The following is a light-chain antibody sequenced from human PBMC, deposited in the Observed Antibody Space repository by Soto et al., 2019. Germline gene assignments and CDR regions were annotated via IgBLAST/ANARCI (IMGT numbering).Light chain of an antibody. CDR3: QQYGSSPRT. J-gene: IGKJ1*01. CDR2: GAS. V-gene: IGKV3-20*01. CDR1: QSVSSN. Sequence: MVMTPSPATLTVPPCERATLSCRASQSVSSNLAWYKQKPGQATRLVIYGASTRDTGVPDRFSGSGSGTDLTLTISSLEPEDFEVYYCQQYGSSPRTFGQGTKVDIK.